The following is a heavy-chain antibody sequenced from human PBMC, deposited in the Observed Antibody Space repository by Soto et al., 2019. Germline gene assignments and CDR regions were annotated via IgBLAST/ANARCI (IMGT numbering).Heavy chain of an antibody. Sequence: QVQLVESGGGVVQPGRSLRLSCAASGFTFSSYGMHWVRQAPGKGLEWVAVISYDGSNKYYADSVKGRFTISRDNSKNTMYLQMNSLRAEDTAVYYCVLSQDYDSSGYFFDYWGQGTLVTVSS. CDR2: ISYDGSNK. CDR1: GFTFSSYG. J-gene: IGHJ4*02. D-gene: IGHD3-22*01. CDR3: VLSQDYDSSGYFFDY. V-gene: IGHV3-30*03.